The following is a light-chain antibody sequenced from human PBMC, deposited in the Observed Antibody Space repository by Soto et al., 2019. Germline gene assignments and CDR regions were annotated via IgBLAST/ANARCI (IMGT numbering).Light chain of an antibody. V-gene: IGLV2-14*03. CDR3: VSYTSSTTYV. CDR1: SSDVGGSNF. Sequence: QSALTQPASVSDSPGQSITISCTGTSSDVGGSNFVSWYQQHPGKPPKLIIYDVANPPSGVSNRFSGSKSCSTASLVSSRLQTEDEADYYCVSYTSSTTYVFGTGTKVTVL. CDR2: DVA. J-gene: IGLJ1*01.